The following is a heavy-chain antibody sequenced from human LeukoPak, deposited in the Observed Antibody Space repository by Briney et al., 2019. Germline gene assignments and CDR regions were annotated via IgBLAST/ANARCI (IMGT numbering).Heavy chain of an antibody. CDR3: ARVGSSGWFDP. CDR2: IYHSGST. CDR1: GGSISSYY. J-gene: IGHJ5*02. V-gene: IGHV4-59*12. Sequence: SETLSLTCTVSGGSISSYYWSWIRQPPGKGLEWIGYIYHSGSTYYNPSLKSRVTISVDRSKNQFSLKLSSVTAADTAVYYCARVGSSGWFDPWGQGTLVTVSS.